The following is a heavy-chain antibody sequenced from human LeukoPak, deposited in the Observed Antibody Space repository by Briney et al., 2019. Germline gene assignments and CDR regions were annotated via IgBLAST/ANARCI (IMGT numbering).Heavy chain of an antibody. CDR2: INDNGGTT. CDR3: VKDLRGNYTFDY. Sequence: GGSLRLSCSASGFTFSYYAMHWVRQARGKGLEYVSGINDNGGTTHYGDSVKGRFTISRDDSKNTLYLQMSSLRGEDTALYYCVKDLRGNYTFDYWGQGTLVTVSS. J-gene: IGHJ4*02. V-gene: IGHV3-64D*09. D-gene: IGHD5-24*01. CDR1: GFTFSYYA.